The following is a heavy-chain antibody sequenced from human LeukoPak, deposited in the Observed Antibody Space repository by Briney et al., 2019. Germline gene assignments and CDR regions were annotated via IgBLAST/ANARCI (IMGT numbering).Heavy chain of an antibody. CDR1: GGSISSGGYS. D-gene: IGHD3-22*01. Sequence: SETLSLTCAVSGGSISSGGYSWGWIRQPPGKGLEWIGYIYHSGSTYYNPSLKSRVTISVDRSNNQFSLKLSSVTAADTAVYYCARDEYYYDSSGYYRRRGAFDIWGQGTMVTVSS. CDR2: IYHSGST. V-gene: IGHV4-30-2*01. CDR3: ARDEYYYDSSGYYRRRGAFDI. J-gene: IGHJ3*02.